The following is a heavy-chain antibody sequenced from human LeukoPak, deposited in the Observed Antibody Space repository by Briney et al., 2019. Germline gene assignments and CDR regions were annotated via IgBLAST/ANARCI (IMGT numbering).Heavy chain of an antibody. Sequence: GGSLRLSCAASGFTFSNYAMSWVRQAPGKGLEWVSAISGSGGSTYYADSVKGRFTISRDNSKNTLYLQMNSLRAEDTAVYYCAKREPTRDYYYYYMDVWGKGTTVTVSS. CDR3: AKREPTRDYYYYYMDV. J-gene: IGHJ6*03. D-gene: IGHD1-14*01. CDR1: GFTFSNYA. V-gene: IGHV3-23*01. CDR2: ISGSGGST.